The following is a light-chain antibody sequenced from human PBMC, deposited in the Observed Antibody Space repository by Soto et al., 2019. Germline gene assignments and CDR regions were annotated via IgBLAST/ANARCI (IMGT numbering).Light chain of an antibody. V-gene: IGLV2-18*02. J-gene: IGLJ1*01. CDR2: DVS. CDR1: SSDVGGSNG. Sequence: QSALPQPPSVSGSPGQSVAISCTGTSSDVGGSNGVSWYQQPPGKAPKLIIYDVSNRPSGVSNRFSGSKSGNTASLTISGLQAEDEADYCCSSYTSSSTYVFGTGTKVTVL. CDR3: SSYTSSSTYV.